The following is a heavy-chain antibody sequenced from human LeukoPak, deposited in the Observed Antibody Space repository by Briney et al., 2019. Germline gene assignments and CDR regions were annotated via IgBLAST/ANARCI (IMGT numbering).Heavy chain of an antibody. V-gene: IGHV3-30-3*01. CDR1: GFTFSSYA. D-gene: IGHD3-22*01. J-gene: IGHJ4*02. CDR3: ARDSSGSPGP. CDR2: ISYDGSNK. Sequence: GGSLRLSCAASGFTFSSYAMHWVRQAPGKGLEWVAVISYDGSNKYYADSVKGRFTISRDNSKNTLYLQMNSLRAEDTAVYYCARDSSGSPGPWGQGTLVTVSS.